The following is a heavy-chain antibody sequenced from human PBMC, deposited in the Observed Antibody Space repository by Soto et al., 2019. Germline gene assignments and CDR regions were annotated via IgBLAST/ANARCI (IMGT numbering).Heavy chain of an antibody. CDR2: IIPIFGTA. V-gene: IGHV1-69*13. CDR3: ARDSSRLWYHYASGSADAFDI. D-gene: IGHD3-10*01. Sequence: SVKVSCKASGGTFSSYAISWVRQAPGQGLEWMGGIIPIFGTANYAQKFQGRVTITADESTSTAYMELSSLRSEDTAVYYCARDSSRLWYHYASGSADAFDIWGQGTMVTVSS. CDR1: GGTFSSYA. J-gene: IGHJ3*02.